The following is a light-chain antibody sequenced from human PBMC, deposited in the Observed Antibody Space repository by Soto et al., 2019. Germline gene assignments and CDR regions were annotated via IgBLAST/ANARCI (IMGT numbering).Light chain of an antibody. J-gene: IGKJ3*01. CDR2: GAS. Sequence: SLATLSVTNGERATLSCMASQSVSDYLAWYQQKPGQAPRLVIYGASSRATGIPGRFSGSGSGTDFTLTISILQPEDFVVYYCQQYANLPRYFGPGGNVDIK. CDR1: QSVSDY. CDR3: QQYANLPRY. V-gene: IGKV3D-15*03.